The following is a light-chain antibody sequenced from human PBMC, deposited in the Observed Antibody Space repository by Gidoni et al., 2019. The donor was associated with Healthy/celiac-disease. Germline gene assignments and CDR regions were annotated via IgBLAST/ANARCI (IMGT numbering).Light chain of an antibody. CDR2: WAS. J-gene: IGKJ2*01. CDR1: RSVLYSSNNKNY. Sequence: DIVMTQSPASLAVSLGERATINCKSSRSVLYSSNNKNYLAWYQQKPGQPPKLLIYWASTRESGVPDRFSGSGSGTDFTLTISSLQAEDVAVYYCQQYYSTRTFGQGTKLEIK. V-gene: IGKV4-1*01. CDR3: QQYYSTRT.